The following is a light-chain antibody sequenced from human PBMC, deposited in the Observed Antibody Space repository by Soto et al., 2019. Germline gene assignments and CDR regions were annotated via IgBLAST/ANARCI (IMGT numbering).Light chain of an antibody. V-gene: IGKV3-20*01. CDR3: QPFSSSPLT. CDR2: DAS. J-gene: IGKJ4*01. CDR1: QTVRNNY. Sequence: EVVLTQSPGTLSVSPGERATLSCMAIQTVRNNYLAWYQQKPGQARRLLIYDASSRATGIPDRFSGGGSGTDFTLTISRLEPEDFAVYYCQPFSSSPLTFGGVTQVEIK.